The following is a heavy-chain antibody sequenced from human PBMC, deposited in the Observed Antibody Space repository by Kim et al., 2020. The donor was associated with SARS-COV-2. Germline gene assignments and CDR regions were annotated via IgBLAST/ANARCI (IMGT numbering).Heavy chain of an antibody. CDR3: ARHAVGAPGTPNRVNQPFDY. Sequence: SETLSLTCTVSGGSISSSSYYWGWIRQPPGKGLEWIGSIYYSGSTYYNPSLKSRVTISVDTSKNQFSLKLSSVTAADTAVYYCARHAVGAPGTPNRVNQPFDYCGQGTLVTVSS. D-gene: IGHD1-26*01. J-gene: IGHJ4*02. CDR2: IYYSGST. CDR1: GGSISSSSYY. V-gene: IGHV4-39*01.